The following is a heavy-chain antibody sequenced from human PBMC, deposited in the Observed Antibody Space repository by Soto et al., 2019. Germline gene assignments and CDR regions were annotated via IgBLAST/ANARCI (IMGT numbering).Heavy chain of an antibody. CDR2: IIPIFGTA. CDR1: GGTFSSYA. V-gene: IGHV1-69*13. Sequence: SVKVSCKASGGTFSSYAISWVRQAPGQGLEWMGGIIPIFGTANYAQKFQGRVTITADESTSTAYMELSSLRSEDTAVYYCARYCSSTSCYSVSGYYYYYGMDVWGQGTTVTSP. D-gene: IGHD2-2*01. CDR3: ARYCSSTSCYSVSGYYYYYGMDV. J-gene: IGHJ6*02.